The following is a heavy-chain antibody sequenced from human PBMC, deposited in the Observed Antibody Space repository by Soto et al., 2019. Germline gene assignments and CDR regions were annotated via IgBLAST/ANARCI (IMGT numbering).Heavy chain of an antibody. J-gene: IGHJ4*02. D-gene: IGHD3-22*01. V-gene: IGHV3-53*02. CDR1: GFTVSSYY. Sequence: EVQLVETGGGLIQPGGSLRVSCAASGFTVSSYYMSWVRQAPGKGLEWVSVIYSGGSTYYADSVKGRFTVSRDNSKNTLSLQMNSLRAEDTAVYYCARGRYYYDSSGYHSPFDYWGQGTLVTVSS. CDR3: ARGRYYYDSSGYHSPFDY. CDR2: IYSGGST.